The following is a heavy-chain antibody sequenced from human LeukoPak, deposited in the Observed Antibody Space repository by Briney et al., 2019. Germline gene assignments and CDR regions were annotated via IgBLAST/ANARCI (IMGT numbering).Heavy chain of an antibody. D-gene: IGHD6-13*01. V-gene: IGHV3-74*01. CDR3: ARGGYREQLGS. Sequence: GWSLRLSCAASGFTFISYWMHWLRQAPGKGLVWVSRINSDGSSTSYADSVKGRFSISRDNAKNTLYLQMNSLRAEDTAVYYCARGGYREQLGSWGQGTLVTVSS. CDR2: INSDGSST. J-gene: IGHJ5*02. CDR1: GFTFISYW.